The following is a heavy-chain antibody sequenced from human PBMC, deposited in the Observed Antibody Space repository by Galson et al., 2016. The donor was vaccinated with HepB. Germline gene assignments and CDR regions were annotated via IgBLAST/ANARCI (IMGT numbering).Heavy chain of an antibody. CDR1: GVFISSYY. CDR3: ARTLTTLGYFDY. Sequence: SETLSLTCNVSGVFISSYYWSWIRQTPGKGLEWIGYIYHSGSTKYKPSLKSRVTISTDTSKNQFSLKLTSLTAADTAMYYCARTLTTLGYFDYWGQGTLVTVSS. D-gene: IGHD4-11*01. V-gene: IGHV4-59*01. CDR2: IYHSGST. J-gene: IGHJ4*02.